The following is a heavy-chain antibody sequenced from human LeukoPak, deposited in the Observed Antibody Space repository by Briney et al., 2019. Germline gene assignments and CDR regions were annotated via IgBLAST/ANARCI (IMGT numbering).Heavy chain of an antibody. V-gene: IGHV4-30-4*08. CDR2: IYYSGST. Sequence: SETLSLTCTVSGGSISSGDYYWSWIRQPPGKGLEWIGYIYYSGSTYYNPSLKSRVTISVDTSKNQFSLKLSSVAAADTAVYYCARERGIAAAGLWGQGTLVTVSS. CDR3: ARERGIAAAGL. J-gene: IGHJ4*02. CDR1: GGSISSGDYY. D-gene: IGHD6-13*01.